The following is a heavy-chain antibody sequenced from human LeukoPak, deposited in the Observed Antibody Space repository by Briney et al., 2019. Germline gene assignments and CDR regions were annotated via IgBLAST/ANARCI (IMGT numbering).Heavy chain of an antibody. CDR1: GFTFSSYW. D-gene: IGHD4-11*01. J-gene: IGHJ5*02. Sequence: QAGGSLRHSCAASGFTFSSYWMHWVRQAPGKGLVWVSRINGDGSSIIYADSVKGRFTISRDNAKNTLYLQMNSLRAEDTAVFYCARGATVTRGWFDPWGQGTLVTVSS. CDR2: INGDGSSI. CDR3: ARGATVTRGWFDP. V-gene: IGHV3-74*01.